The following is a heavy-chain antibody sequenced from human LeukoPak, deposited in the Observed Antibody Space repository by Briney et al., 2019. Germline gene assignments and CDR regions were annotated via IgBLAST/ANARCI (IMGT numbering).Heavy chain of an antibody. V-gene: IGHV3-7*04. J-gene: IGHJ4*02. CDR3: ARNMGDY. Sequence: GGALRLSCAASGFTFSTYWMTWVGQAPGKGRDWVANINQDGTEKNYVDSVKGRFTIPRDNAKNSLYLQMNSLRAEDTAVYYCARNMGDYWGQGTLVTVSS. D-gene: IGHD2/OR15-2a*01. CDR2: INQDGTEK. CDR1: GFTFSTYW.